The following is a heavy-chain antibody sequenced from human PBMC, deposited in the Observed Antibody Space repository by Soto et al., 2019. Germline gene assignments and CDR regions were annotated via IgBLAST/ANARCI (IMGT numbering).Heavy chain of an antibody. CDR3: AKVVDIVVVPAAFPDY. Sequence: GSLRLSCAASGFTFSRYAMSWVPQAPVKGLEWASAISGSGGSTYYADSVKGRFTISRDNSKNTLYLQMNSLRAEDTAVYYCAKVVDIVVVPAAFPDYWGQGTLVTVSS. CDR1: GFTFSRYA. V-gene: IGHV3-23*01. D-gene: IGHD2-2*01. J-gene: IGHJ4*02. CDR2: ISGSGGST.